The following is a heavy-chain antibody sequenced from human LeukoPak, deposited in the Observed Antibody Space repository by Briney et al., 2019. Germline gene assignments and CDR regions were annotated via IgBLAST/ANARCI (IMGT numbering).Heavy chain of an antibody. CDR1: GYSFTTYW. J-gene: IGHJ4*02. Sequence: GDSLKISCQAFGYSFTTYWIGWVRQMPGKGLECMGIIYPSDSDVRYSPSFQGQVTISADKSISTAYLQWSSLKASDTAMYYCARILSFDFWSGSLFYYFDYWGQGTLVTVSS. CDR3: ARILSFDFWSGSLFYYFDY. CDR2: IYPSDSDV. D-gene: IGHD3-3*01. V-gene: IGHV5-51*01.